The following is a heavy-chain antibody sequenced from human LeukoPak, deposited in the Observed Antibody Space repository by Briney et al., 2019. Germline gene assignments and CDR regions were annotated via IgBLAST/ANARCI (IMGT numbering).Heavy chain of an antibody. CDR2: FDPEDGET. CDR3: ATVVPAADAWYFDY. D-gene: IGHD2-2*01. Sequence: GASVKVSCKVSGHTLTELSMHWVRQAPGKGLGWMGGFDPEDGETIYAQKFQGRVTMTEDTSTDTAYMELSSLRSEDTAVYYCATVVPAADAWYFDYWGQGTLVTVSS. CDR1: GHTLTELS. J-gene: IGHJ4*02. V-gene: IGHV1-24*01.